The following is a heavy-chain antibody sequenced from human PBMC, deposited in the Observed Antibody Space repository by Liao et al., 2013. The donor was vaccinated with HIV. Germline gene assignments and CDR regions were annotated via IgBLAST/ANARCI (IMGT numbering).Heavy chain of an antibody. CDR1: GGSISNYY. CDR2: IYTSGST. J-gene: IGHJ5*02. V-gene: IGHV4-4*07. D-gene: IGHD3-3*01. CDR3: ARDRAIFGFDP. Sequence: QLQLQESGPGLVKPSETLSLTCAVSGGSISNYYWNWIRQPAGKGLEWIGRIYTSGSTNYNPSLKSRVTMSLDTSKNQFSLRLDSVTAADTAVYYCARDRAIFGFDPWGLGILVTVSS.